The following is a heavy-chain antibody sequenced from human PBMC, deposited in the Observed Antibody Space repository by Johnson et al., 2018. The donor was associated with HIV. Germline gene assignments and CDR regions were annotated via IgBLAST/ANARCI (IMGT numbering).Heavy chain of an antibody. D-gene: IGHD5-18*01. J-gene: IGHJ3*02. CDR2: IRYDGSNT. V-gene: IGHV3-30*02. Sequence: QVQLVESGGGVVRPGGSLRLSCAASGFTFDDYGMSWVRQAPGKGLEWVAFIRYDGSNTYYADSVKGRLTISRDNSKNTLYCQMNSLRAKYTAVYYCATGEYVDTRAAFDIWGQGTVVIVSS. CDR3: ATGEYVDTRAAFDI. CDR1: GFTFDDYG.